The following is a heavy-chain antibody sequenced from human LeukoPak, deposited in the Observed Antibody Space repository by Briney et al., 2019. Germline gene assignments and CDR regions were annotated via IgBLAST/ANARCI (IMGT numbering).Heavy chain of an antibody. CDR1: GFTFSSYS. J-gene: IGHJ3*02. CDR3: ARISIHDAFDI. V-gene: IGHV3-21*01. D-gene: IGHD6-6*01. Sequence: GGSLRLACAASGFTFSSYSMNWVRQAPGKGLEWVSSISSSSSYIYYADSVKGRFTISRDNAKNSLYLQMNSLRAEDTAVYYCARISIHDAFDIWGQGTMVTVSS. CDR2: ISSSSSYI.